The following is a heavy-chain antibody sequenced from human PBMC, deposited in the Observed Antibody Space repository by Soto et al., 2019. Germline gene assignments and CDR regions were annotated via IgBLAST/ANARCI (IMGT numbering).Heavy chain of an antibody. CDR1: GYTFTSYG. Sequence: QVQLVQSGAEVKKPGASVKVSCKASGYTFTSYGISWVRQAPGQGLEWMGWISAYNGNTNYAQKLQGRLTXTXHTSTSTAYMELRSLRSDDTAVYYCVVAAQPYYFDYWGQGPLVTVSS. CDR3: VVAAQPYYFDY. D-gene: IGHD2-15*01. CDR2: ISAYNGNT. V-gene: IGHV1-18*01. J-gene: IGHJ4*02.